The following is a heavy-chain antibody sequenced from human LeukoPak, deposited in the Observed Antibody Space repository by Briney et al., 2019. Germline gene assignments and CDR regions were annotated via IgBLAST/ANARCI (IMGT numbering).Heavy chain of an antibody. CDR1: GFTFSSYG. V-gene: IGHV3-30*18. D-gene: IGHD4-17*01. J-gene: IGHJ4*02. CDR3: AKSSGDYEPFSAYYFDY. CDR2: ISYDGSNK. Sequence: PGRSLRLSCAASGFTFSSYGMHWVRQAPGKGLEWVAVISYDGSNKYYADSVKGRFTISRDNSKNTLYLQMNSLRAEDTAVYYCAKSSGDYEPFSAYYFDYWGQGTLVTVSS.